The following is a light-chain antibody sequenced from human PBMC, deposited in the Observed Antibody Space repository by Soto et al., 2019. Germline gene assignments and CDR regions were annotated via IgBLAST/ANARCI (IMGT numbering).Light chain of an antibody. CDR2: GAS. Sequence: DIQMTQSPSSVSASVGDRVTMSCRASQGISSWLAWYQQKPEKAPTLLIYGASSLQSGVPSRFSGSGSETDFTLTITSLRAEDSGTYYCQQANTVPPWTFGQGTKVEIK. J-gene: IGKJ1*01. CDR1: QGISSW. V-gene: IGKV1-12*01. CDR3: QQANTVPPWT.